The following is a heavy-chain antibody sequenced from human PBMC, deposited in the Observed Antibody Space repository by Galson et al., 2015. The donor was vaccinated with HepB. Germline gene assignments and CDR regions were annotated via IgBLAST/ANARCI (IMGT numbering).Heavy chain of an antibody. CDR3: AKDQAIGLMYSSVWDYYYGIAH. J-gene: IGHJ6*04. CDR2: ISYEGSNK. Sequence: SLRLSCAASGFTFSSYGMHWVRQAPGKWLEWVAVISYEGSNKYYADSVKGRFTFSRDNSKNTLYLQMNSLRAEDTAVYYCAKDQAIGLMYSSVWDYYYGIAHWLRATMVTVPS. V-gene: IGHV3-30*18. D-gene: IGHD6-25*01. CDR1: GFTFSSYG.